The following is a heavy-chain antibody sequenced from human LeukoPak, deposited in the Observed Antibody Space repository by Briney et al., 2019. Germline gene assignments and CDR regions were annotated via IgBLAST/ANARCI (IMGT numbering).Heavy chain of an antibody. CDR3: ARTGGYQKDYYYGMDV. Sequence: PGGSLRLSCAASGFTFSSYGMHWVRQAPGKGLEWVAVIWYDGSNKYYADSVKGRFTISRDNSKNTLYLQMNSLRAEDTAVYYCARTGGYQKDYYYGMDVWGQGTTVTVSS. J-gene: IGHJ6*02. D-gene: IGHD2-2*01. V-gene: IGHV3-33*01. CDR1: GFTFSSYG. CDR2: IWYDGSNK.